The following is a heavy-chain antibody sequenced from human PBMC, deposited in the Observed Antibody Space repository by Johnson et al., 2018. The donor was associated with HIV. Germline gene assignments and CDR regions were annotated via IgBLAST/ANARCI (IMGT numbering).Heavy chain of an antibody. Sequence: QVQLVESGGGVVQRGRSLRLSCAASRFTLSTYGLHWVRQPPGKELEWVSGINWNGGSTYYADSVKGRFTISRDNSKNTLYLQMNSLRAEDTAVYYCVRVRGHSGYDIDDDAFDIWGQGTMVTASP. CDR3: VRVRGHSGYDIDDDAFDI. D-gene: IGHD5-12*01. CDR2: INWNGGST. J-gene: IGHJ3*02. V-gene: IGHV3-NL1*01. CDR1: RFTLSTYG.